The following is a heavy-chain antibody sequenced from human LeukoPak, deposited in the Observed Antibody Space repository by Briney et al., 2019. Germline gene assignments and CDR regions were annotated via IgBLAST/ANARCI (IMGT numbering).Heavy chain of an antibody. CDR1: GFTFSAHY. Sequence: PGGSLRLSCAASGFTFSAHYMSWIRQAPGKGLEWISYISGTSIYTNYADSVKGRFTVSRDNARNLLYLQMNSLRDEDTAVYYCARDRAVAVPADGHEFDYWGQGTLVTVSS. CDR2: ISGTSIYT. J-gene: IGHJ4*02. CDR3: ARDRAVAVPADGHEFDY. V-gene: IGHV3-11*05. D-gene: IGHD2-2*01.